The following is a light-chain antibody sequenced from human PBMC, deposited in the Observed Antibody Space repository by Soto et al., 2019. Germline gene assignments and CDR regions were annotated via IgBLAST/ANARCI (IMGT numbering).Light chain of an antibody. CDR2: AAS. V-gene: IGKV1-9*01. J-gene: IGKJ5*01. Sequence: IQLTQSPSSLSASVGDRVTITCRASHGISSYLAWYQQKPGKALKLLIYAASTLQSGVPSRFSGSGSGTDFNHTISSLQHEDFATYYCQQLNTHPITFGQGTRLEIK. CDR3: QQLNTHPIT. CDR1: HGISSY.